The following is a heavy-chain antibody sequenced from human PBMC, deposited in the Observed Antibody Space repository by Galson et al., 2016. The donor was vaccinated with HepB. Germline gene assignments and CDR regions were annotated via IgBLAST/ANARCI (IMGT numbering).Heavy chain of an antibody. J-gene: IGHJ6*02. D-gene: IGHD1-1*01. V-gene: IGHV1-18*01. CDR3: ARDKRHGSDV. CDR2: ISANSGDT. Sequence: SVKVSCKASGYTFRSNAISWVRQAPGQGLEWMGWISANSGDTQYSQKVQGRVTMTTAASTTTANMELRSLRSDDPAVYYCARDKRHGSDVWGQGTTVTVSS. CDR1: GYTFRSNA.